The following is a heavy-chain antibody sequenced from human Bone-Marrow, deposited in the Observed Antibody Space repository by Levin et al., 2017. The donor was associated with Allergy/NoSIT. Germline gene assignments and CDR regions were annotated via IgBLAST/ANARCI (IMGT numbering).Heavy chain of an antibody. D-gene: IGHD7-27*01. CDR1: GYTLRNYY. V-gene: IGHV5-51*01. J-gene: IGHJ2*01. CDR3: ARLGGLGGLTGGPGASPGWYFDL. Sequence: KSGGSLRLSCQASGYTLRNYYIAWVRQMPGKGLEWMGIINPRDSQSHYSPSFEGHVTISADTSVNTAYLQWTNVKTSDTAIYYCARLGGLGGLTGGPGASPGWYFDLWGRGTLAIVSS. CDR2: INPRDSQS.